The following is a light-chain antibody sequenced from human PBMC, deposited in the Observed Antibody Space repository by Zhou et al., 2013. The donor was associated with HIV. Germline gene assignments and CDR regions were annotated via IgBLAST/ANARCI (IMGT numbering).Light chain of an antibody. CDR3: QQRSNQLT. Sequence: EIVLTQSPATLSLSPGERATLSCRASQSVRNSLAWYQQKPGHVPRLLIYDASNRATGIPARFSGSGSGTDFTLTISSLEPEDFAVYYCQQRSNQLTFGGGTKVEIK. CDR2: DAS. V-gene: IGKV3-11*01. J-gene: IGKJ4*01. CDR1: QSVRNS.